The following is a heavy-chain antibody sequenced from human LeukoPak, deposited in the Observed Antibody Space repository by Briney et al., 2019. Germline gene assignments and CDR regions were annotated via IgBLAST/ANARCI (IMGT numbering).Heavy chain of an antibody. CDR2: FDPEDGET. CDR3: VMDGSGYYNAFDI. CDR1: GYTLTELS. D-gene: IGHD3-22*01. V-gene: IGHV1-24*01. J-gene: IGHJ3*02. Sequence: ASVKVSCKVSGYTLTELSVHWVRQAPGKGPEWMGGFDPEDGETIYAQKFQGRVTMTEDTSTDTAYMELSSLRSEDTAVYYCVMDGSGYYNAFDIWGQGTMVTVSS.